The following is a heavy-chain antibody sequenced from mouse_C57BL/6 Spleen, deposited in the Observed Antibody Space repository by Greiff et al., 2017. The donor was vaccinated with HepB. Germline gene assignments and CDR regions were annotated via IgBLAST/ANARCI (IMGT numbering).Heavy chain of an antibody. CDR2: IDPANGNT. CDR1: GFNIKNTY. Sequence: VQLKESVAELVRPGASVKLSCTASGFNIKNTYMHWVKQRPEQGLEWIGRIDPANGNTKYAPKFQGKATITADTSSNTAYLQLSSLTSEDTAIYYCARDLLWLRYAMDYWGQGTSVTVSS. J-gene: IGHJ4*01. D-gene: IGHD2-9*01. CDR3: ARDLLWLRYAMDY. V-gene: IGHV14-3*01.